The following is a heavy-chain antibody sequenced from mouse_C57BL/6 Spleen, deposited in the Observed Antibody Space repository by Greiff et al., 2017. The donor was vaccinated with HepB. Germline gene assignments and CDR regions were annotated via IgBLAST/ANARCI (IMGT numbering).Heavy chain of an antibody. CDR3: ARMRYYGSSYVPFAY. J-gene: IGHJ3*01. CDR1: GYTFTSYW. D-gene: IGHD1-1*01. V-gene: IGHV1-53*01. CDR2: INPSNGGT. Sequence: QVQLQQSGTELVKPGASVKLSCKASGYTFTSYWMHWVKQRPGQGLEWIGNINPSNGGTNYNEKFKSKATLTVDKSSSTAYMQLSSLTSEDSAVYYCARMRYYGSSYVPFAYWGQGTLVTVSA.